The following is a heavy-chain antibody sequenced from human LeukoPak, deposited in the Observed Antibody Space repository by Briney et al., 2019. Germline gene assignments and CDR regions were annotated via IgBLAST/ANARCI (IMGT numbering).Heavy chain of an antibody. Sequence: SETLSLTCTVSVGSISNYYWSWIRQPPEKGLEWIGYIYYSGSTNYNPSLKSRVTISVDTSKNQFSLKLTSVTAADTAVYYCARSYGDYITGAYAFDVWGQGTMVTVSS. J-gene: IGHJ3*01. CDR2: IYYSGST. CDR3: ARSYGDYITGAYAFDV. D-gene: IGHD4-17*01. V-gene: IGHV4-59*08. CDR1: VGSISNYY.